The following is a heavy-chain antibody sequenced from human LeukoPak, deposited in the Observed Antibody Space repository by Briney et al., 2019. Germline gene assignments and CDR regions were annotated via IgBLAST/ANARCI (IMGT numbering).Heavy chain of an antibody. CDR2: IYYSGST. J-gene: IGHJ4*02. V-gene: IGHV4-59*01. Sequence: PSETLSLTCTVSGGSISSYYLSWLRQPPGKGLEWIGYIYYSGSTNYNPSLKSRVTISVDTSKNQFSLKLSSVTAADTAVYYCARLGYCSGGSCLGLDYWGQGTLVTVSS. D-gene: IGHD2-15*01. CDR1: GGSISSYY. CDR3: ARLGYCSGGSCLGLDY.